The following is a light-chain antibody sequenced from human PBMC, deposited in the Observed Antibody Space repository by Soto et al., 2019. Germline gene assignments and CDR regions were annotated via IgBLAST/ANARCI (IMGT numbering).Light chain of an antibody. CDR3: QQYGTLIT. Sequence: EIVMTQSPATLSLSPGERATLSCRASQSVGSSYLAWYQHKPGQAPRLLIYGASSRATGIPDRFSGSGSGTDFTLTISSLEPEDFAVYYCQQYGTLITFGPGTKVDL. CDR2: GAS. J-gene: IGKJ3*01. CDR1: QSVGSSY. V-gene: IGKV3-20*01.